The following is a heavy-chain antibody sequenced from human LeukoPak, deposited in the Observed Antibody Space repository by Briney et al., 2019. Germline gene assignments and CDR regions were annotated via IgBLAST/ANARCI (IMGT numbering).Heavy chain of an antibody. CDR1: GFAFSNYN. V-gene: IGHV3-48*01. CDR2: ISSSSHSI. J-gene: IGHJ4*02. Sequence: GGSLRLSCAASGFAFSNYNMNWVRQAPGKGLEWVSYISSSSHSIYYADSVKGRFTVSRDNAQDSLYLQMNSLRAEDTALYYCVRGQATAWGLDYWGQGTLVTVSS. CDR3: VRGQATAWGLDY. D-gene: IGHD6-13*01.